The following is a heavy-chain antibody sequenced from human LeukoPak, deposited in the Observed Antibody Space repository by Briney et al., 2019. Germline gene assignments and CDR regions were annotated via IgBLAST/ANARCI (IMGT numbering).Heavy chain of an antibody. V-gene: IGHV4-30-4*01. CDR2: IYYSGST. Sequence: KSSETLSLTCTVSGGSIGSGDCFWSWIRQPPGKGLEWIGFIYYSGSTYYNPSLKSRVTISVDTSKNQFSLKLSSVTAADTAVYYCARASTGDRPRRYSNDWGQGTLVTVSS. CDR3: ARASTGDRPRRYSND. CDR1: GGSIGSGDCF. D-gene: IGHD7-27*01. J-gene: IGHJ4*02.